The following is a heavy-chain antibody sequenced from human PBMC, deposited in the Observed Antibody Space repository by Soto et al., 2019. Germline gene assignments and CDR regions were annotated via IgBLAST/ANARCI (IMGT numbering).Heavy chain of an antibody. CDR3: PRGGSDGSFWSGWDYYYGRAV. Sequence: VAGPTLVNPTETLTPTCTVSGFSLSNARMGVSWIRQPPGKALEWLAHIFSTDEKSYSTSLKNRLTISKDTSKSQLVLTMTHKDPVDTATYYCPRGGSDGSFWSGWDYYYGRAVWGHGRTVTVSS. V-gene: IGHV2-26*01. CDR1: GFSLSNARMG. CDR2: IFSTDEK. D-gene: IGHD3-3*01. J-gene: IGHJ6*02.